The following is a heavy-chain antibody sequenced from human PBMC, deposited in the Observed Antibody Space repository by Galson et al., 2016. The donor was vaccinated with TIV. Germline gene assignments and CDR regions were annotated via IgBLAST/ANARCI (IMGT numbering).Heavy chain of an antibody. J-gene: IGHJ6*03. V-gene: IGHV2-5*02. CDR2: ISGDDDK. CDR1: GFSLSGVGVG. CDR3: VHKKDYYYYIDV. Sequence: PALVKPTQTLTLTCTFSGFSLSGVGVGVGWIRQPPGKALEWLAFISGDDDKRYSPSLKTRLTITKDTSTSRVVLSVTNMDPVDTATYYCVHKKDYYYYIDVWGKGTAVIVSS.